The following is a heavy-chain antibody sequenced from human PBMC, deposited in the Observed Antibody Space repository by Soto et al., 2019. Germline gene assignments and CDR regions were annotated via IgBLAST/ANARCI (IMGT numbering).Heavy chain of an antibody. CDR2: ISGSGGST. D-gene: IGHD2-15*01. V-gene: IGHV3-23*01. Sequence: GGSLRLSCAASGFTFSSYAMSWVRQAPGKGLEWVSAISGSGGSTYYADSVKGRFTISRDNSKNTLYLQMNSLRAEDTAVYYCAKDRSPYCSGGSCYTPFDYWGQGTLVTVSS. CDR1: GFTFSSYA. J-gene: IGHJ4*02. CDR3: AKDRSPYCSGGSCYTPFDY.